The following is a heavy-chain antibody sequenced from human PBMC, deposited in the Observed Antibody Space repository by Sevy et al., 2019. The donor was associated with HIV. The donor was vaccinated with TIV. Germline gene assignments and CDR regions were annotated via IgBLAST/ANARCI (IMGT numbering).Heavy chain of an antibody. CDR2: INQDAGQK. D-gene: IGHD1-7*01. CDR3: ARDDGNYYFHY. Sequence: GGSLRLSCAASGFTFSKYWMGWVRQAPGKGLEWVANINQDAGQKYYVDSVKGRFTISRDKAKNSLYLQMNSLRAEDTAVYFCARDDGNYYFHYWGQGTLVTVSS. V-gene: IGHV3-7*01. CDR1: GFTFSKYW. J-gene: IGHJ4*02.